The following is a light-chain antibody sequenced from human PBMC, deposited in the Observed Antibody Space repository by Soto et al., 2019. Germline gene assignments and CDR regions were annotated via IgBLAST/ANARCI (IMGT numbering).Light chain of an antibody. J-gene: IGKJ1*01. V-gene: IGKV3-20*01. CDR3: QQYGSSPPT. CDR1: QSVSTNN. CDR2: GAS. Sequence: EIVLTQSPGTLALSPGERATLSCRASQSVSTNNLAWYQRKPGQAPRLLIYGASSRATDIPARFSGIGSGTDFTLTITRLEPEDFAVYYCQQYGSSPPTFGQGTKVEIK.